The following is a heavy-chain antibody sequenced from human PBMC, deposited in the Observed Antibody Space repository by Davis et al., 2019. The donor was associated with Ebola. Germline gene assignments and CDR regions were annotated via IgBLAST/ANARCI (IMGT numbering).Heavy chain of an antibody. CDR1: GDSISRTSYY. D-gene: IGHD5-24*01. J-gene: IGHJ4*02. CDR3: ARHVPDGYNALFPYFDF. CDR2: IYSSGST. V-gene: IGHV4-39*01. Sequence: SEILSLTCTVSGDSISRTSYYWAWIRQPPGKGLEYIGSIYSSGSTFYSPSLESRVTVSVDTSNNQFSLKLNSVTAADTAIYFCARHVPDGYNALFPYFDFWGQGTQVTVSS.